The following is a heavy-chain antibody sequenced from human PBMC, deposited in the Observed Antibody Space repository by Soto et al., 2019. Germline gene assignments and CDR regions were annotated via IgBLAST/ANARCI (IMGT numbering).Heavy chain of an antibody. CDR1: GGSISSGGYY. V-gene: IGHV4-31*03. CDR3: ARTGERSILGYYFDY. CDR2: IYYSGST. J-gene: IGHJ4*02. D-gene: IGHD2-15*01. Sequence: QVQLQESGPGLVKPSQTLSLTCTVSGGSISSGGYYWSWIRQHPGKGLEWIGYIYYSGSTYYNPSLKSRVTISVDTSKNQFSLKLSSVTAADTAVYYCARTGERSILGYYFDYWGQGTLVTVSS.